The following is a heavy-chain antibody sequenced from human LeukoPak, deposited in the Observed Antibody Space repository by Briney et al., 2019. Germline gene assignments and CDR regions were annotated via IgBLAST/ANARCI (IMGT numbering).Heavy chain of an antibody. Sequence: GGSLRLSCAASGFTFSSYAMSWVRQAPGKGLEWVSAISGSGGSTYYADSVKGRFTISRDNSKNTLYLQMNSLRAEDMAVYYCAKARLRQVYYYGMDVWGQGTTVTVSS. CDR3: AKARLRQVYYYGMDV. D-gene: IGHD6-25*01. CDR2: ISGSGGST. CDR1: GFTFSSYA. V-gene: IGHV3-23*01. J-gene: IGHJ6*02.